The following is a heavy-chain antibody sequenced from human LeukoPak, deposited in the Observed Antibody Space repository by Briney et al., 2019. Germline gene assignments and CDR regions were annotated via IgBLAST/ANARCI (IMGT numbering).Heavy chain of an antibody. CDR1: GFTFSSYW. Sequence: GGSLRLSCAASGFTFSSYWMSWIRQAPGKGLEWVANIKQDGSEKYYVDSVKGRFTISRDNAKNSLYLQMNSLRAEDTAVYYCARVSGGYVIAAYFDYWGQGTLVTVSS. D-gene: IGHD5-12*01. CDR3: ARVSGGYVIAAYFDY. V-gene: IGHV3-7*01. CDR2: IKQDGSEK. J-gene: IGHJ4*02.